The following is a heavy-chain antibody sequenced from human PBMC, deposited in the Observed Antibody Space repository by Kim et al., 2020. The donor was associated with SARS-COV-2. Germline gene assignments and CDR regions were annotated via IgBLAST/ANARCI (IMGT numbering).Heavy chain of an antibody. CDR2: IYYSGST. D-gene: IGHD6-13*01. CDR1: GGSISSSSYY. V-gene: IGHV4-39*07. Sequence: SETLSLTCTVSGGSISSSSYYWGWIRQPPGKGLEWIGSIYYSGSTYYNPSLKSRVTISVDTSKNQFSLKLSSVTAADTAVYYCARFASAAGDYWGQGTLVTVSS. CDR3: ARFASAAGDY. J-gene: IGHJ4*02.